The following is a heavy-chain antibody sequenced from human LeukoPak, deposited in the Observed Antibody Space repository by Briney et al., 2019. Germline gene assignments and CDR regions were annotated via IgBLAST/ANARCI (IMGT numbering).Heavy chain of an antibody. D-gene: IGHD6-19*01. CDR1: GFTFSSFS. V-gene: IGHV3-21*01. CDR2: TSSSSAYT. J-gene: IGHJ4*02. CDR3: AKESEWLVPNY. Sequence: GGSLRLSCAASGFTFSSFSMIWVRQAPGKGLEWVSSTSSSSAYTFYAESGKGRFTISRDNAKNSLFLQMNSLRAEDTAVYYCAKESEWLVPNYWGQGTLVTVSS.